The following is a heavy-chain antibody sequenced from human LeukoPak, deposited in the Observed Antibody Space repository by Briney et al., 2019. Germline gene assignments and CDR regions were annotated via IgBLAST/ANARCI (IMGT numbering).Heavy chain of an antibody. V-gene: IGHV4-4*02. J-gene: IGHJ4*02. D-gene: IGHD3-22*01. Sequence: SETLSLTCAVSGGSISSSNWWSWVRQPPGKGLEWIGEIYHSGSTNYNSSLKSRVTISVDKSKSQFSMKLSSMTAADTAEYYCARVSFDSSGYVFDYWGQGTLVTVSS. CDR1: GGSISSSNW. CDR3: ARVSFDSSGYVFDY. CDR2: IYHSGST.